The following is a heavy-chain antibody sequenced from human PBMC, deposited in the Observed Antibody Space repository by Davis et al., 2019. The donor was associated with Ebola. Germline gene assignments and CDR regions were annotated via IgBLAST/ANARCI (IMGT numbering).Heavy chain of an antibody. D-gene: IGHD3-16*01. CDR1: GFTFSSYS. V-gene: IGHV3-21*04. CDR2: ISSSSSYI. J-gene: IGHJ6*02. Sequence: GESLKISCAASGFTFSSYSMNWVRQAPGKGLEWVSSISSSSSYIYYADSVKGRFTISRDNSKNTLYLQMNSLRAEDTAVYYCARVGPYYYYGMDVWGQGTTVTVSS. CDR3: ARVGPYYYYGMDV.